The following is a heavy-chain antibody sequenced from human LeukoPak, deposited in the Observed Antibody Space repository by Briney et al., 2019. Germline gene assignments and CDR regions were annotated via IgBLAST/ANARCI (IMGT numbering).Heavy chain of an antibody. CDR3: AKGDRGHCTGVKCYPFDY. CDR2: LTGTGGRVGI. Sequence: GGSLRLSCVASGFTYANYAMNWVRQAPGKRLEWVASLTGTGGRVGIYYADSVKGRFTISRDNSKNTLFLQMSSLRAEDTAVYHCAKGDRGHCTGVKCYPFDYWGQGTVVTVSS. V-gene: IGHV3-23*01. D-gene: IGHD2-8*02. CDR1: GFTYANYA. J-gene: IGHJ4*02.